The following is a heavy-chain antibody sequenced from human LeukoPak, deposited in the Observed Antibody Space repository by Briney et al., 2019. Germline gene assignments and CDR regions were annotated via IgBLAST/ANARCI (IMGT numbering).Heavy chain of an antibody. Sequence: PGRSLRLSCAASGFTFSSYGMHWVRQAPGKGLEWVAVIWYDGSNKYYADSVKGRFTISRDNSKNTLYLQMNSLRAEDTAVYYCARGCSGGSCYSYYYGMDVWGKGTTVTVSS. CDR1: GFTFSSYG. D-gene: IGHD2-15*01. CDR3: ARGCSGGSCYSYYYGMDV. CDR2: IWYDGSNK. J-gene: IGHJ6*04. V-gene: IGHV3-33*08.